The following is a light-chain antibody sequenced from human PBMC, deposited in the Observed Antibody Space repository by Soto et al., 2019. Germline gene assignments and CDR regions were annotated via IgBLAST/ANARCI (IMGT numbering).Light chain of an antibody. V-gene: IGKV1-39*01. CDR3: QQGYSISWT. CDR1: QNISSY. CDR2: GAS. Sequence: DIQMTQSPSSLSASVGDRVTITCRASQNISSYLNWYQQRPGKAPKVLIYGASTLQSGVPSRFSSSGSGTEFTLTISRLQPEDFATYYCQQGYSISWTFGQGTKLDIK. J-gene: IGKJ1*01.